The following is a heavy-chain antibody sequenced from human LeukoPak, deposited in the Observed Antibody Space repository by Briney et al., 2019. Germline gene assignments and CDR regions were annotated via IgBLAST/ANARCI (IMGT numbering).Heavy chain of an antibody. Sequence: GGSLRLSCAASGFTFSSYSMNWVRQAPGKGLEWVSGISWNSGSIGYADSVKGRFTISRDNAKNSLYLQMNSLRAEDTALYYCAKDTTTVTEGGLDYWGQGTLVTVSS. CDR3: AKDTTTVTEGGLDY. CDR1: GFTFSSYS. D-gene: IGHD4-17*01. J-gene: IGHJ4*02. CDR2: ISWNSGSI. V-gene: IGHV3-9*01.